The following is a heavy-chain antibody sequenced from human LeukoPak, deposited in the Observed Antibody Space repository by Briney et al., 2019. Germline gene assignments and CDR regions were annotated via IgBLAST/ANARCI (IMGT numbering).Heavy chain of an antibody. CDR2: ISWNSGSI. V-gene: IGHV3-9*01. J-gene: IGHJ4*02. CDR3: AKDIGGGYEDY. Sequence: GGSLRLSCAASEFSVGSNYMTWVRQAPGKGLEWVSGISWNSGSIGYADSVKGRFTISRDNAKNSLYLQMNSLRAEDTALYYCAKDIGGGYEDYWGQGTLVTVSS. CDR1: EFSVGSNY. D-gene: IGHD5-12*01.